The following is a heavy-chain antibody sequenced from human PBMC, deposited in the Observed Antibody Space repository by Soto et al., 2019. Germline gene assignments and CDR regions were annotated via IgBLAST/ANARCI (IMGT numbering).Heavy chain of an antibody. Sequence: QITLKESGPTLVKPTQPLTLTCTFSGFSLNTGGMGVGWIRQPPVKALEWLALIYWDGDRRYSPSRMSRLTIAKETSKKQVALTMTNLDPVDTATYYCVHSRCGGDCLQSYSSHYYYGMDIWGQGTTVTVSS. V-gene: IGHV2-5*02. CDR2: IYWDGDR. CDR1: GFSLNTGGMG. CDR3: VHSRCGGDCLQSYSSHYYYGMDI. J-gene: IGHJ6*02. D-gene: IGHD2-21*02.